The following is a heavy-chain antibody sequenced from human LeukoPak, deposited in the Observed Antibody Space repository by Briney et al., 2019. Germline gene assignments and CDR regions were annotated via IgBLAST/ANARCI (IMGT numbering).Heavy chain of an antibody. J-gene: IGHJ3*02. Sequence: PSDSLSLTCTVSGPSISSHYGSWLRHPPGKGLEWIGYIYYSGSTNYTPSLRSQDTISLDTSKNQFSLKLSAVPAADTAVYYCARHYDSSGYYRGDAFDIWGEGRVVTVCS. D-gene: IGHD3-22*01. V-gene: IGHV4-59*08. CDR2: IYYSGST. CDR1: GPSISSHY. CDR3: ARHYDSSGYYRGDAFDI.